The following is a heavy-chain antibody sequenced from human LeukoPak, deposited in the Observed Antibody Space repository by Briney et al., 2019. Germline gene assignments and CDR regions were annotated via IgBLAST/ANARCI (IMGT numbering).Heavy chain of an antibody. J-gene: IGHJ4*02. Sequence: PSETLSLTCAVYGGSFSGYYWSWIRQPPGKGLEWIGEINHSGSTNYNPSLKSRLTISVDTSKNQFSLKLTSVTAADTAVYYCARSPVSSPTGHYFDYWGQGTLVTVSP. V-gene: IGHV4-34*09. D-gene: IGHD2-2*01. CDR3: ARSPVSSPTGHYFDY. CDR1: GGSFSGYY. CDR2: INHSGST.